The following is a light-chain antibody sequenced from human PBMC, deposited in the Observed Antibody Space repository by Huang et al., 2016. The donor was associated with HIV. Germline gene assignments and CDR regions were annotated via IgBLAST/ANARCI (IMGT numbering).Light chain of an antibody. V-gene: IGKV3-11*01. J-gene: IGKJ4*01. CDR2: DAA. CDR3: QQRSNWPLT. CDR1: QSVTSY. Sequence: EIVLTQSPATLSLSPGERATLSCRASQSVTSYLAWYQQKPGQAPRILIYDAASRATGIPTRFSGSGSGTDFTLTISSLEPEDSAVYYCQQRSNWPLTFGGGTKVQIK.